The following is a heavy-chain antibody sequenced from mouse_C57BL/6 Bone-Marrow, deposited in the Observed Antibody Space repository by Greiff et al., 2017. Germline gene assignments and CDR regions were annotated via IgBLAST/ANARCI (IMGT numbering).Heavy chain of an antibody. V-gene: IGHV5-4*01. CDR2: ISDGGSYT. CDR3: ARETFFFDY. CDR1: GFTFSSYA. Sequence: EVKLMESGGGLVKPGGSLKLSCAASGFTFSSYAMSWVRQTPEKRLEWVATISDGGSYTYYPVNVKGRFTISRDNAKNNRCLQMSHLKSEDTAMYYCARETFFFDYWGQGTTLTVSS. J-gene: IGHJ2*01.